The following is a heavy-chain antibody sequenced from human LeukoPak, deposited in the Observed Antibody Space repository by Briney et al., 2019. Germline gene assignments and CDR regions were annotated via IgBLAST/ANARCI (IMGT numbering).Heavy chain of an antibody. CDR1: GGSITIDY. CDR3: ARDRSRTFDY. Sequence: SETLSLTCTVSGGSITIDYWSGIRQPAGKGLEWIGRLHNSGTTKYNSSPESRVTMSLDTSKNQFSLKVTSVTAADTAVYYCARDRSRTFDYWGQGILVTVSP. D-gene: IGHD1-7*01. CDR2: LHNSGTT. V-gene: IGHV4-4*07. J-gene: IGHJ4*02.